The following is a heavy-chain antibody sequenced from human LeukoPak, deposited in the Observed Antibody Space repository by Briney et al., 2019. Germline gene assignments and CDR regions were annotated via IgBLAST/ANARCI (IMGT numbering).Heavy chain of an antibody. J-gene: IGHJ4*02. CDR2: ITSSGSTI. Sequence: GGSLRLSCAASGFTFSDYYMSWIRQAPGKGLEWVSYITSSGSTIYHADSVKGRFTISRDNAKNSLYLQMNSLRAEDTAVYYCARWPYSSSYYFDYWGQGTLVTVSS. D-gene: IGHD6-6*01. V-gene: IGHV3-11*04. CDR3: ARWPYSSSYYFDY. CDR1: GFTFSDYY.